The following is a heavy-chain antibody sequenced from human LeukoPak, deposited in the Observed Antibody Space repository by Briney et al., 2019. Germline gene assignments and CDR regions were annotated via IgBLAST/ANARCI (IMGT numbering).Heavy chain of an antibody. CDR2: INPNSGGT. J-gene: IGHJ3*02. Sequence: ASAKVSCKXSGYTLTAYYLHWVRQAPGQGLERMGRINPNSGGTTYAQKFQGRVTMTRDTSIGTAYMELSSLRSDDTAVYYCARPHYESSGLYVDAFDIWGQGTMVTVSS. V-gene: IGHV1-2*06. D-gene: IGHD3-22*01. CDR3: ARPHYESSGLYVDAFDI. CDR1: GYTLTAYY.